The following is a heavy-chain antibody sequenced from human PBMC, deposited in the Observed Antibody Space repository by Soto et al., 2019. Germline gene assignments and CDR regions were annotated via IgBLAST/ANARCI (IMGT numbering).Heavy chain of an antibody. CDR3: ARVAVPDQG. V-gene: IGHV1-69*02. CDR1: GGAFRSYT. CDR2: IIPILGIA. D-gene: IGHD2-2*01. J-gene: IGHJ4*02. Sequence: SVKVSCKAYGGAFRSYTISWVRQAPGQGLEWMGRIIPILGIANYAQKFQGRVTITADKSTSTAYMELSSLRSEDTAVYYCARVAVPDQGWGEGTLVTVSS.